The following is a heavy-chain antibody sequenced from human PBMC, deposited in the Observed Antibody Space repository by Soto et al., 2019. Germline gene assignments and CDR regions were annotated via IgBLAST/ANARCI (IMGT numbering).Heavy chain of an antibody. J-gene: IGHJ4*02. D-gene: IGHD1-26*01. CDR2: VNAYNGNT. CDR1: GYSFTSFG. V-gene: IGHV1-18*01. CDR3: ATGAAGATINSMGLYDY. Sequence: ASVKVSCKASGYSFTSFGVNWVRQAPGQGLEWMGWVNAYNGNTNYAQKFQGRVTLTADTSTSTAYMEVGSLRSDDTAVYYCATGAAGATINSMGLYDYWGQGTLVTVSS.